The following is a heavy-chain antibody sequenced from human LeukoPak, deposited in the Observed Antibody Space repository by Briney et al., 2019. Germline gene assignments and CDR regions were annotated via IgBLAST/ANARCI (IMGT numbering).Heavy chain of an antibody. CDR2: IKSKIDGGTT. Sequence: GESLRLSCVPSGFTFSKAWMSWVRQAPGKGVEWVARIKSKIDGGTTDYGAPVNGRFTISRDDSKNTLYLQMNSLKIEDTAVYYCTTALRGGYCRTTSCTVDYWGQGALVTVSS. V-gene: IGHV3-15*01. CDR3: TTALRGGYCRTTSCTVDY. D-gene: IGHD2-2*01. J-gene: IGHJ4*02. CDR1: GFTFSKAW.